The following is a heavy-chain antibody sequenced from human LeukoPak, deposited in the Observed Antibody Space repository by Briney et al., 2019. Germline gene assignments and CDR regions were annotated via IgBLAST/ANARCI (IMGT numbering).Heavy chain of an antibody. CDR2: IYYSGST. D-gene: IGHD6-13*01. CDR1: GGSISRYY. CDR3: ARLRAGVSSSWFDY. V-gene: IGHV4-59*08. J-gene: IGHJ4*02. Sequence: SETLSLTCTVSGGSISRYYWSWIRQPPGKGLEWIGYIYYSGSTNYNPSLKSRVTISVDTSKNQFSLKLSSVTAADTAVYYCARLRAGVSSSWFDYWGQGTLVTVSS.